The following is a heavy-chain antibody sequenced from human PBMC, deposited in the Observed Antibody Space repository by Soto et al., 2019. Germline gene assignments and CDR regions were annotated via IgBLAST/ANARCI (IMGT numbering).Heavy chain of an antibody. CDR1: GFTFSSYS. D-gene: IGHD1-26*01. J-gene: IGHJ4*02. CDR3: ARDSVSGSYYPPRYFDY. CDR2: ISSSSSYI. Sequence: GGSLRLSCAASGFTFSSYSMNWVRQAPGKGLEWVSSISSSSSYIYYADSVKGRFTISRDNAKNSLYLQMNSLRAEDTAVYYWARDSVSGSYYPPRYFDYWGQGTLVTVSS. V-gene: IGHV3-21*01.